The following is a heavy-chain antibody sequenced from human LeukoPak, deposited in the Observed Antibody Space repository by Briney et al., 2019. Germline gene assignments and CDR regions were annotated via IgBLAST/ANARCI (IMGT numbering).Heavy chain of an antibody. D-gene: IGHD3-16*02. CDR2: ISPYNGDR. Sequence: ASVKVSCKASGYTFTSYGISWVRQAPGQGPEWMGWISPYNGDRRDALKFQDRVTMTTDISTTTAYMELRSLRSDDTAVYYCARLRLGELSLGFDPWGQGTLVTVSS. J-gene: IGHJ5*02. CDR1: GYTFTSYG. CDR3: ARLRLGELSLGFDP. V-gene: IGHV1-18*01.